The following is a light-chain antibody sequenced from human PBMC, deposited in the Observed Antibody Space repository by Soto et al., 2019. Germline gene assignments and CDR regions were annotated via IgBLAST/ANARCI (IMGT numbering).Light chain of an antibody. CDR3: QHYCNTPWT. Sequence: DIVLTQSPGTLSLSPGESAALSCRASQSVSSNYLAWYRQKPGQAPRLLIYAISTRAAGIPDRFSGSGSGTDFTLTISRLEPADSAVYYFQHYCNTPWTFGQGTRVEI. CDR2: AIS. CDR1: QSVSSNY. V-gene: IGKV3-20*01. J-gene: IGKJ1*01.